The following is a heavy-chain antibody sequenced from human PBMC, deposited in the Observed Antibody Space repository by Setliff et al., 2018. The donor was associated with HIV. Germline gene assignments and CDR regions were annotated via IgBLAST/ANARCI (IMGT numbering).Heavy chain of an antibody. D-gene: IGHD3-3*01. CDR1: GGSISSGSYY. V-gene: IGHV4-39*01. Sequence: PSETLSLTCTVSGGSISSGSYYWGWIRQPPGKGLEWIGSIYYSGSTYCNPSLKSRVTISVDTSKKQFSLKLSSVTAADTAVYYCARREAYYDLWSGYYIYWGQGTLVTVSS. J-gene: IGHJ4*02. CDR2: IYYSGST. CDR3: ARREAYYDLWSGYYIY.